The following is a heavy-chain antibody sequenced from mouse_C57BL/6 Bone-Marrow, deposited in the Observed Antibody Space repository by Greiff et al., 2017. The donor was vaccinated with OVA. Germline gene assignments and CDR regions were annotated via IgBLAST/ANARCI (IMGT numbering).Heavy chain of an antibody. V-gene: IGHV1-63*01. J-gene: IGHJ2*01. Sequence: VQLQQSGAELVRPGTSVKMSCKASGYTFTNYWIGWAKQRPGHGLEWIGDIYPGGGYTNYNEKFKGKATLTADKSSSTAYMQFSSLTSEDSAIYYCARWYYSGNYPYYFDYWGQGTTLTVSS. CDR3: ARWYYSGNYPYYFDY. CDR2: IYPGGGYT. D-gene: IGHD1-1*02. CDR1: GYTFTNYW.